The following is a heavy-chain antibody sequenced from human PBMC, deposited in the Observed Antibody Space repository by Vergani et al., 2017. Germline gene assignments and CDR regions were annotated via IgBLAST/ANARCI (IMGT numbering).Heavy chain of an antibody. CDR3: ARFYGQQLANPTDY. Sequence: EVQLVESGGGLVKPGGSLRLSCAASGFTFSRYSMNWVRQAPGKGLEWVSSISSSSSYIYYADSVKGRVTISRDNAKNSLYLQMNSLRAEDTAVYYCARFYGQQLANPTDYWGQGTLVTVSS. CDR1: GFTFSRYS. D-gene: IGHD6-13*01. J-gene: IGHJ4*02. CDR2: ISSSSSYI. V-gene: IGHV3-21*01.